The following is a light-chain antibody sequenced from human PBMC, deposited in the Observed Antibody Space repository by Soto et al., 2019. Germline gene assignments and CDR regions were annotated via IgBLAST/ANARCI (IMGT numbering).Light chain of an antibody. V-gene: IGKV1-5*01. CDR3: QQYHEYW. Sequence: DIQMTQSPSTLPASVGDRVTITCRANQSISTWLAWYQQKPGKAPNLLIYDASSLESGVPSRFSGSGSGTEFTLTISSLQPDDFATYYCQQYHEYWFGQGTKVDIK. J-gene: IGKJ1*01. CDR2: DAS. CDR1: QSISTW.